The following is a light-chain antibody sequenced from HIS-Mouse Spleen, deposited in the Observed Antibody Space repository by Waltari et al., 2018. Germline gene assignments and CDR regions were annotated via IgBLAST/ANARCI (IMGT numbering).Light chain of an antibody. CDR3: AAWDDSLSGPV. V-gene: IGLV1-47*01. CDR1: SFIIGSNY. J-gene: IGLJ2*01. Sequence: QSVLTQPPSASGTPGQRATISCSGSSFIIGSNYVYWYQQLPGTAPNLLIYRNNQRPSGVPDRFSGSQSGTSASLAISGLRSEDEADYYCAAWDDSLSGPVFGGGTKLTVL. CDR2: RNN.